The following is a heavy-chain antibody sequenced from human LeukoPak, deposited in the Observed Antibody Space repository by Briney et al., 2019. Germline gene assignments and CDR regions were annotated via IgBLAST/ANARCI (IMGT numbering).Heavy chain of an antibody. CDR3: ARHSGYHSTTHLDY. Sequence: SVKVSCKTSGGTFNSYAISWVRQAPGQGLEWMGGIIAILRTANYAQKFQGRVTITADEFMSTVYMELSSLRSEDTAVYYCARHSGYHSTTHLDYWGQGTLVTVSS. CDR1: GGTFNSYA. V-gene: IGHV1-69*13. D-gene: IGHD3-22*01. J-gene: IGHJ4*02. CDR2: IIAILRTA.